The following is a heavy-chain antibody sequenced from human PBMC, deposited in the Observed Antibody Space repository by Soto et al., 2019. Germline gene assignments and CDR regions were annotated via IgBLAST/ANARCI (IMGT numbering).Heavy chain of an antibody. CDR3: ASTFWVATIYADGMDV. Sequence: GGSLRLSCAASGFTFSSYGMHWVRQAPGKGLEWVAVIWYDGSNKYYADSVKGRFTISRDNSKNTLYLQMNSLRAEDTAVYYCASTFWVATIYADGMDVWGQGTTVTVSS. CDR1: GFTFSSYG. V-gene: IGHV3-33*01. D-gene: IGHD5-12*01. J-gene: IGHJ6*02. CDR2: IWYDGSNK.